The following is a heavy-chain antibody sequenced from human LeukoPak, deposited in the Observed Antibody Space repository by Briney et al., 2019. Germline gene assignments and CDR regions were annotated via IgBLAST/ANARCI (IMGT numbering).Heavy chain of an antibody. CDR2: IWYDGSNK. V-gene: IGHV3-33*08. J-gene: IGHJ5*02. Sequence: GGSLRLSCAASGFTFSSYAMSWVRQAPGKGLEWVAVIWYDGSNKYYADSVKGRFTISRDNSKNTLYLQMNSLRAEDTAVYYCVRAAAGNSNWFDPWGQGTLVTVSS. CDR3: VRAAAGNSNWFDP. CDR1: GFTFSSYA. D-gene: IGHD6-13*01.